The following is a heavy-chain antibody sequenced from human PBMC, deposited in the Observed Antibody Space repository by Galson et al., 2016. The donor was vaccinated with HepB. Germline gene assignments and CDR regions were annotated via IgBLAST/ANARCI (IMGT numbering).Heavy chain of an antibody. J-gene: IGHJ4*02. Sequence: SLRLSCAASGFTFSNYAMNWVRQAPGKGLEWVALISYDGDNKNYADSLKGRSTISRDKSNNTPYLQMNRMRIEDTAVYYCANGARTPRTSISGCAFDYWGQGALVTVSS. CDR1: GFTFSNYA. CDR2: ISYDGDNK. D-gene: IGHD1-1*01. V-gene: IGHV3-30*18. CDR3: ANGARTPRTSISGCAFDY.